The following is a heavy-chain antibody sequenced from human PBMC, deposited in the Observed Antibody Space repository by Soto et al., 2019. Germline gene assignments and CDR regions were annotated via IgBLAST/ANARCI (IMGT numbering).Heavy chain of an antibody. CDR3: AKRRGGSDIVVVPAANVNYYYGMDV. D-gene: IGHD2-2*01. CDR1: GFTFSSYA. V-gene: IGHV3-23*01. Sequence: GGSLRLSCAASGFTFSSYAMSWVRQAPGKGLEWVSAISGSGGSTYYADSVKGRFTISRSNSKNTVYRQMNSLRAEDTAVYYCAKRRGGSDIVVVPAANVNYYYGMDVWGQGTTVTVSS. J-gene: IGHJ6*02. CDR2: ISGSGGST.